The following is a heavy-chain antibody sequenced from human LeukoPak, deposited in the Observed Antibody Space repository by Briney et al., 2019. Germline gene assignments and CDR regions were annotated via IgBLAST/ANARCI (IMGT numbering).Heavy chain of an antibody. V-gene: IGHV3-23*01. CDR1: GFTFSSYA. J-gene: IGHJ4*02. D-gene: IGHD2-2*01. Sequence: GGSLRLSCAASGFTFSSYAMSWVRQAPGKGLEWVSAISGSGGSTYYADSVKGRFTISRDNSKNTLYLQMNSLRAEDTAVYYCAKLGMYCSSTSCLYFDYWGQGTLVTVSS. CDR2: ISGSGGST. CDR3: AKLGMYCSSTSCLYFDY.